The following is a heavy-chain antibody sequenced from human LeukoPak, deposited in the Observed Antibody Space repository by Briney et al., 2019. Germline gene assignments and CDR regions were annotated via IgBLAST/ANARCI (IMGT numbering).Heavy chain of an antibody. CDR2: INPNSGGT. V-gene: IGHV1-2*02. D-gene: IGHD2-15*01. CDR1: GYTFTGYY. J-gene: IGHJ4*02. CDR3: ARDSGRVYFDY. Sequence: ASVKVSCKASGYTFTGYYMHWVRQAPGQGLEWMGWINPNSGGTNYAQKFQGRVTMTRDTSISTAYMELSRLRFDDTAIYYCARDSGRVYFDYWGQGTLVTVSS.